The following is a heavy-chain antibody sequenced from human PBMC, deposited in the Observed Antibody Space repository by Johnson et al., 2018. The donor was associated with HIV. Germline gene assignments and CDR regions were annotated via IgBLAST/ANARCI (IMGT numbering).Heavy chain of an antibody. CDR2: IKQDGSEK. CDR3: ARDLYWTLWFGDAFDI. V-gene: IGHV3-7*01. J-gene: IGHJ3*02. Sequence: MLLVESGGGVVQPGGSLRLSCAASGFTFSSYWMSWVRQAPGKGLEWVANIKQDGSEKYYVDSVKGRFTISRDNAKNSLYLQMNSLRAEDTAVDYCARDLYWTLWFGDAFDIWGQGTMVTVSS. D-gene: IGHD3-10*01. CDR1: GFTFSSYW.